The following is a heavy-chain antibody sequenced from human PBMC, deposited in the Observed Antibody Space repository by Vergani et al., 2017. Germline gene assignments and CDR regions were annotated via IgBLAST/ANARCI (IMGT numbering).Heavy chain of an antibody. D-gene: IGHD6-19*01. CDR3: VKGGYSSGWYGVDY. CDR1: GFTFSSYA. V-gene: IGHV3-64D*06. Sequence: EVQLVESGGGLVQPGGSLRLSCSASGFTFSSYAMYWVRQAPGKGLEYVSAISSNGGSTDYADSVKCRFTISRDNSKNTLYLQMSSLRVEDTAVYYCVKGGYSSGWYGVDYWGQGTLVTVSS. CDR2: ISSNGGST. J-gene: IGHJ4*02.